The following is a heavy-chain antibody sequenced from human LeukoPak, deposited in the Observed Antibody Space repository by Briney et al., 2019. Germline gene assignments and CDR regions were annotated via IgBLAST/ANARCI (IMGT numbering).Heavy chain of an antibody. CDR1: GGSISSGGYS. Sequence: SQTLSLTCAVSGGSISSGGYSWSWLRQPPGKGLEWIGYIYHSGSTYYNPSLKSRVTISVDRSKNQFSLKLSSVTAADTAVYYCATLYCSSTSCTDYWGQGTLVTVSS. J-gene: IGHJ4*02. D-gene: IGHD2-2*01. CDR2: IYHSGST. CDR3: ATLYCSSTSCTDY. V-gene: IGHV4-30-2*01.